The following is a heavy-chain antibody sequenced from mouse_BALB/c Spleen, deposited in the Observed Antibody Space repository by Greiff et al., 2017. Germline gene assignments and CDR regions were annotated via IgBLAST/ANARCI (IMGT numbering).Heavy chain of an antibody. CDR1: GYSFTSYY. Sequence: QVQLQQSGPELVKPGASVKISCKASGYSFTSYYIHWVKQRPGQGLEWIGWIFPGSGNTKYNEKFKGKATLTADTSSSTAYMQLSSLTSEDSAVYFCARDRYYAMDYWGQGTSVTVSS. J-gene: IGHJ4*01. V-gene: IGHV1-66*01. CDR2: IFPGSGNT. D-gene: IGHD2-14*01. CDR3: ARDRYYAMDY.